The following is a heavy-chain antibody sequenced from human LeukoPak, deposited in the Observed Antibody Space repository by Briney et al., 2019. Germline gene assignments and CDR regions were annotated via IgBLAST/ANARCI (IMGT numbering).Heavy chain of an antibody. Sequence: PGGSLRLSCVASGFSFGTHWMAWVRQPPGAGPEWVANIKQDETETYYADAVRGRFTITRDNAKNSLYLQMDNLRGEDTAVYYCARDSGGRPQAVGYFFDYWGQGSLVTVSS. D-gene: IGHD3-16*01. CDR3: ARDSGGRPQAVGYFFDY. V-gene: IGHV3-7*01. CDR1: GFSFGTHW. J-gene: IGHJ4*02. CDR2: IKQDETET.